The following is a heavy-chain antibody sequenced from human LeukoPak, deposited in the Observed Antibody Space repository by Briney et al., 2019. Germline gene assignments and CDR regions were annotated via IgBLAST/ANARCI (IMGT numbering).Heavy chain of an antibody. J-gene: IGHJ4*02. V-gene: IGHV3-7*01. Sequence: GGSLRLSCAASGFTLSDVWMSWVRQAPGKGLAWVANIGQDGSEIHYVDSVKGRFTISRDNAKNSLYLQMNRLRAEDTAVYYCARGSRLHFYGRTQEHFDTWGLGTLVTVSS. CDR1: GFTLSDVW. CDR2: IGQDGSEI. D-gene: IGHD3-10*01. CDR3: ARGSRLHFYGRTQEHFDT.